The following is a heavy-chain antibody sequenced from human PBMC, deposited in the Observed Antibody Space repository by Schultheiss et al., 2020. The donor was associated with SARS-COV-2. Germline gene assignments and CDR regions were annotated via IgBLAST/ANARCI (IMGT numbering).Heavy chain of an antibody. Sequence: SETLSLTCTVSGGSISSGGYYWSWIRQHPGKGLEWIGEIYHSGSTNYNPSLKSRVTISVDKSKNQFSLKLSSVTAADTAVYYCARGAADPGSYYFDYWGQGTLVTVSS. CDR1: GGSISSGGYY. D-gene: IGHD6-13*01. V-gene: IGHV4-39*07. J-gene: IGHJ4*02. CDR3: ARGAADPGSYYFDY. CDR2: IYHSGST.